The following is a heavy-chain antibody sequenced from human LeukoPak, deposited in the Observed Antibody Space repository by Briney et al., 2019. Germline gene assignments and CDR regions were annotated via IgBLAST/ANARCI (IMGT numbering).Heavy chain of an antibody. V-gene: IGHV3-7*01. Sequence: GGSLRLSCAASGFIFRNYWMSWVRRAPGKGLEWVANIKQDGSETYYVDSVGGRFTISRDNAEKSLYLQMNSLRVEDTAVYYCARDFWGAYRVDYFDYWGQGTLVAVSS. CDR2: IKQDGSET. D-gene: IGHD3-3*01. CDR3: ARDFWGAYRVDYFDY. CDR1: GFIFRNYW. J-gene: IGHJ4*02.